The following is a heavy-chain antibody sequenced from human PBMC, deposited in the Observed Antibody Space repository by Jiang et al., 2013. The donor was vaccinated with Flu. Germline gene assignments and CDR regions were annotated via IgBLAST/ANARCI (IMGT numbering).Heavy chain of an antibody. CDR1: GGSLRNYY. Sequence: LLKPSETLSLACVVSGGSLRNYYWSWIRQSPERGLEWIGEISHGGSTNYNPALNSRVSLSVDMSKNQFSLTLASLVAADTGVYYCARAGSGTQTIFDHWGQGTLVTVSS. D-gene: IGHD3-10*01. J-gene: IGHJ4*02. CDR2: ISHGGST. CDR3: ARAGSGTQTIFDH. V-gene: IGHV4-34*01.